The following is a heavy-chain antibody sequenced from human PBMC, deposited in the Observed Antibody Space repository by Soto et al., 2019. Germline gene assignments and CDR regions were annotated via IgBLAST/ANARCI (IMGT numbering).Heavy chain of an antibody. D-gene: IGHD3-22*01. V-gene: IGHV3-30*04. CDR1: GFTFSSYA. CDR3: ARDKAYYYDSSGYYYLYDFDY. Sequence: GGSLRLSCAASGFTFSSYAMHWVRQAPGKGLEWVAVISYDGSNKYYTDSVKGRFTISRDNSKNTLYLQMNSLRAEDTAVYYCARDKAYYYDSSGYYYLYDFDYWGQGTLVTVSS. J-gene: IGHJ4*02. CDR2: ISYDGSNK.